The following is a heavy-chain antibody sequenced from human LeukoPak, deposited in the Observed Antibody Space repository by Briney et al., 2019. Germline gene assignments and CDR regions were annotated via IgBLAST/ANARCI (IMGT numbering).Heavy chain of an antibody. Sequence: PGGSLRLSCAASGFTFSSYAMSWVRQAPGKGLEWVSAISGSGGSTYYADSVKGRFTISRDNSKSTLYLQMNSLRAEDTAVYYCAKDAGKILRYFDSTVWGQGTLVTVSS. V-gene: IGHV3-23*01. CDR2: ISGSGGST. CDR1: GFTFSSYA. D-gene: IGHD3-9*01. J-gene: IGHJ4*02. CDR3: AKDAGKILRYFDSTV.